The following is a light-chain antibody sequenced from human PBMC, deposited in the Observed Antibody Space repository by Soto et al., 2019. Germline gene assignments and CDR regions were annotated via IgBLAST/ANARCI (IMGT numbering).Light chain of an antibody. CDR2: GAS. CDR3: QPYGSSRST. CDR1: QSVSSSY. V-gene: IGKV3-20*01. J-gene: IGKJ2*02. Sequence: EIELTQSPGTLSLSPGERATLSCRASQSVSSSYLAWYQQKPGQAPRLLIYGASSRATGIPDRFSGSGSGTDFTLTISRLEPEDFAVYYCQPYGSSRSTFGQGTKLEIK.